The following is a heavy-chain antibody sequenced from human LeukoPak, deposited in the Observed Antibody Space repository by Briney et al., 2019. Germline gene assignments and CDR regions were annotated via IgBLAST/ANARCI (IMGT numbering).Heavy chain of an antibody. J-gene: IGHJ4*02. CDR3: AKGVVVVPAAIDY. CDR2: ISGSGGST. CDR1: GFTFSSYA. V-gene: IGHV3-23*01. D-gene: IGHD2-2*01. Sequence: GGSLRLSCAASGFTFSSYAMSWVRQAPGKGLEWVSAISGSGGSTYYADSVKGRFTISRDNSENTLYLQMNSLRAEGTAVYYCAKGVVVVPAAIDYWGQGTLVTVSS.